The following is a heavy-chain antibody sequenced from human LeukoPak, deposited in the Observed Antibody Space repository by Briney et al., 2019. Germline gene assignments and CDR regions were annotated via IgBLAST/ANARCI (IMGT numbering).Heavy chain of an antibody. V-gene: IGHV4-59*08. D-gene: IGHD5-24*01. CDR3: ARVEMATIPYFDY. J-gene: IGHJ4*02. CDR2: IYYSGST. CDR1: GGYISSYY. Sequence: SETLSLTCTVSGGYISSYYWSWIRQPPGKGLEWIGYIYYSGSTNYNPSLKSRVTISVDTSKNQFSLKLSSVTAADTAVYYCARVEMATIPYFDYWGQGTLVTVSS.